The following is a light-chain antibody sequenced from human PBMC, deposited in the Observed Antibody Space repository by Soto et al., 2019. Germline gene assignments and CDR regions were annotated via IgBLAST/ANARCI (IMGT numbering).Light chain of an antibody. CDR3: EQYNKWPLFT. V-gene: IGKV3-15*01. CDR1: QSIGSN. Sequence: ETVPTKSPATFSVAPGERATLSCRASQSIGSNLAWYQQRPGQPPRRLIYEASTRATGVPARISGSGSGTECTLTINSLQSEDFALYYCEQYNKWPLFTFGPGTKVDIK. J-gene: IGKJ3*01. CDR2: EAS.